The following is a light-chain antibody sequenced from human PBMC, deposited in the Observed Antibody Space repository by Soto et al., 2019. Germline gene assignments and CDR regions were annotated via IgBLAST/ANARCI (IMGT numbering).Light chain of an antibody. Sequence: DIQMTQSPSTLSASVGDRVTITCRASQSISSWLAWYQQKPGKAPKLLIYDASSLESGVPSRFSGSGSGTEFTLTISRLEPEDFVVYYCQQYSTLPHTFGQGTKLEVK. J-gene: IGKJ2*01. CDR3: QQYSTLPHT. V-gene: IGKV1-5*01. CDR1: QSISSW. CDR2: DAS.